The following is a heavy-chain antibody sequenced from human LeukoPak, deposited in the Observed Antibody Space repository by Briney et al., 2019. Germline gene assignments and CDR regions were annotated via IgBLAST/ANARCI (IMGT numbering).Heavy chain of an antibody. CDR3: ARFFVQYCSGGSCSWETFDP. CDR1: GGSLTSSSYY. V-gene: IGHV4-61*02. J-gene: IGHJ5*02. Sequence: PSETLSLTCTVSGGSLTSSSYYWSWIRQPAGKGLEWIGRIYTSGSTNYNPSLKSRVTMSVDTSKNQFSLRLSSVTAADTAVYYCARFFVQYCSGGSCSWETFDPWGQGTLVTVSS. CDR2: IYTSGST. D-gene: IGHD2-15*01.